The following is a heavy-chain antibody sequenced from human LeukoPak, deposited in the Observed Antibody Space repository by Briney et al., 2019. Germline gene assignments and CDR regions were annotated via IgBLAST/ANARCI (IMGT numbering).Heavy chain of an antibody. V-gene: IGHV4-59*01. CDR1: GXSISSYH. CDR2: IYSSGST. CDR3: AKRNSGYDYAFDI. Sequence: PSETLSLTCTVSGXSISSYHGSWIPQPPGKGLQWIGFIYSSGSTNYNPSLKSRVTISLDTSKTQSSLRVSSVASADTAVYYCAKRNSGYDYAFDIWGQGTMVTVSS. J-gene: IGHJ3*02. D-gene: IGHD5-12*01.